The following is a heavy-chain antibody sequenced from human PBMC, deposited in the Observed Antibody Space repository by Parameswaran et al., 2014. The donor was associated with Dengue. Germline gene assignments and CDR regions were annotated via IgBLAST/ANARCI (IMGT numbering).Heavy chain of an antibody. CDR3: ARLDYYYYYGMDV. CDR2: INPSDGST. J-gene: IGHJ6*02. V-gene: IGHV1-46*01. Sequence: VRQAPGQGLEWMGMINPSDGSTSYAQKFQGRVSMTRDTSTSTVYMELSSLRSEDTAVYYCARLDYYYYYGMDVWGQGTRVTVSS. D-gene: IGHD1-1*01.